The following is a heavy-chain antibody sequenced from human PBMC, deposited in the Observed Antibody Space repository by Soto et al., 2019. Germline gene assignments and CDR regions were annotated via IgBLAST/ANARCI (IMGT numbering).Heavy chain of an antibody. CDR2: ISAYNGNT. Sequence: QVQLVQSGAEMKKPGASVKVSCKASGYTFTSYGISWVRQAPGQGLEWMGWISAYNGNTNYVQKVQGTVPMTTDTSTSTAYMALRGLRSEDTAVYYCARDLAVGLVDYWGQGTLVTVSS. CDR3: ARDLAVGLVDY. V-gene: IGHV1-18*01. J-gene: IGHJ4*02. D-gene: IGHD6-19*01. CDR1: GYTFTSYG.